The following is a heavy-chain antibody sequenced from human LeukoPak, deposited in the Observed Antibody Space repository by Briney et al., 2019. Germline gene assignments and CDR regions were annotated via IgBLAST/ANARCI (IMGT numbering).Heavy chain of an antibody. Sequence: PGGSLRLSCAASGFTSSDYYMSWIRQAPGKGLEWVSYISSSGSTIYYADSVKGRFTISRDNAKNSLYLQMNSLRAEDTAVYYCARPCSSTSCPVGYWGQGTLVTVSS. D-gene: IGHD2-2*01. J-gene: IGHJ4*02. V-gene: IGHV3-11*01. CDR1: GFTSSDYY. CDR2: ISSSGSTI. CDR3: ARPCSSTSCPVGY.